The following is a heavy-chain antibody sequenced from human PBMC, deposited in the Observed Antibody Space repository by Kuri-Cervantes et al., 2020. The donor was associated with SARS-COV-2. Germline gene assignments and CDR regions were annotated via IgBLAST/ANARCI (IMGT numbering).Heavy chain of an antibody. V-gene: IGHV1-8*03. J-gene: IGHJ4*02. CDR2: MNPNSGNT. CDR1: GYTFTSYD. CDR3: ANQPGYDFWSGYSY. Sequence: ASVKVSCKASGYTFTSYDINWVRQATGQGLEWMGWMNPNSGNTGYAQKFQGRVTITRNTSISTAYMELSSLRAEDTAVYYCANQPGYDFWSGYSYWGQGTLVTVSS. D-gene: IGHD3-3*01.